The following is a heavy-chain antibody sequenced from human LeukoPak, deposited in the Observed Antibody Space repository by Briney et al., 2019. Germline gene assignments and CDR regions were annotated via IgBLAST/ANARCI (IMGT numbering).Heavy chain of an antibody. CDR3: ARDPLPILRYFGTRDAFDI. CDR1: GFTFSSYS. J-gene: IGHJ3*02. Sequence: GGSLRLSCAASGFTFSSYSMNWVRQAPGKGLERVSYISSSSSTIYYADSVKGRFTISRDNAKNSLYLQMNSLRAEDTAVYYCARDPLPILRYFGTRDAFDIWGQGTMVTVSS. D-gene: IGHD3-9*01. V-gene: IGHV3-48*01. CDR2: ISSSSSTI.